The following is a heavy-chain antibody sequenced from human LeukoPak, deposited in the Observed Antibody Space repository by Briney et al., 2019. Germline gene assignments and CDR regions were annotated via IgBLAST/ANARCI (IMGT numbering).Heavy chain of an antibody. Sequence: KPSETLSLTCTVSGGSISSYYWSWIRQPPGKGLEWIGYIYYSGSTNYNPSLKSRVTISVDTSKNQFSLKLSSVTAADTAVYYCARRGGRYFDWFYDYWGQGTLVTVSS. CDR2: IYYSGST. V-gene: IGHV4-59*01. D-gene: IGHD3-9*01. CDR1: GGSISSYY. J-gene: IGHJ4*02. CDR3: ARRGGRYFDWFYDY.